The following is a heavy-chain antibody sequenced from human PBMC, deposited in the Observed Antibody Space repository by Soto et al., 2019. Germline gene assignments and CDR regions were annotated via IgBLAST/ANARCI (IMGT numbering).Heavy chain of an antibody. CDR3: ASYCSGGGCPYYYYGMDV. CDR2: IYYSGST. D-gene: IGHD2-15*01. J-gene: IGHJ6*02. Sequence: SETLSLTCTVSGGSISSGGYYWSWIRQHPGKGLEWIGYIYYSGSTYYNPSLKSRVTISVDTSKNQFSLKLSSVTAADTAVYYCASYCSGGGCPYYYYGMDVWGQGTTVTVSS. CDR1: GGSISSGGYY. V-gene: IGHV4-31*03.